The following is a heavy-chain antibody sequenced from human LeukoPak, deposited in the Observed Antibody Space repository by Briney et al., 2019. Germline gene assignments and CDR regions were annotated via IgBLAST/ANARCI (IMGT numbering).Heavy chain of an antibody. CDR1: GGSFRGYY. J-gene: IGHJ4*02. CDR2: INHSGST. Sequence: PSHTLSLTCAVYGGSFRGYYWSWIRQPPVKGLEWSGEINHSGSTNYNPSLKSRVTISVDTSKNQFSLKLSSVTAADTAVYYCARSRIQLWTKRFDYWGQGTLATVSS. CDR3: ARSRIQLWTKRFDY. V-gene: IGHV4-34*01. D-gene: IGHD5-18*01.